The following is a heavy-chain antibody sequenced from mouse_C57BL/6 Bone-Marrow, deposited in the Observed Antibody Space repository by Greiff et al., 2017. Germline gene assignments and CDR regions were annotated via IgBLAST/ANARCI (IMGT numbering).Heavy chain of an antibody. CDR2: ISNLAYSI. Sequence: DVHLVESGGGLVQPGGSLKLSCAASGFTFSDYGMAWVRQAPRKGPEWVAFISNLAYSIYYADTVTGRFTISRENAKNTLYLEMSSLRSEDTAMYYCARRSNYVWYFDVWGTGTTVTVSS. J-gene: IGHJ1*03. D-gene: IGHD2-5*01. CDR3: ARRSNYVWYFDV. V-gene: IGHV5-15*01. CDR1: GFTFSDYG.